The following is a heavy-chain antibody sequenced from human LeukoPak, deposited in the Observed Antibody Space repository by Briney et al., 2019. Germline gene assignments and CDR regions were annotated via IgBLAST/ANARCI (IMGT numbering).Heavy chain of an antibody. Sequence: PGGSLRLSCAASGFTFSSHSMNWVRQTPGKGLEWVSYISSGSSARYYADCVKGRFTISRDDARNSLYLQMNSLRAEDTAVYYCARMSGSRLPGYWGQGTLVTVSS. V-gene: IGHV3-48*01. CDR1: GFTFSSHS. J-gene: IGHJ4*02. CDR2: ISSGSSAR. CDR3: ARMSGSRLPGY. D-gene: IGHD3-3*01.